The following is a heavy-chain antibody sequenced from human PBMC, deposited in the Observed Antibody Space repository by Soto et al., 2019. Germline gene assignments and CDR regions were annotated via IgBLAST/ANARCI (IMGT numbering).Heavy chain of an antibody. CDR2: INPNSGGT. CDR1: GYTFTGYY. J-gene: IGHJ5*02. V-gene: IGHV1-2*04. CDR3: ARSPLEYSYGYGYNWFDP. D-gene: IGHD5-18*01. Sequence: ASLKVSCKASGYTFTGYYMHWVRQAPGQGLEWMGWINPNSGGTNYAQKFQGWVTMTRDTSISTAYMELSRLRSEDTAVYYCARSPLEYSYGYGYNWFDPWGQGTLVTVSS.